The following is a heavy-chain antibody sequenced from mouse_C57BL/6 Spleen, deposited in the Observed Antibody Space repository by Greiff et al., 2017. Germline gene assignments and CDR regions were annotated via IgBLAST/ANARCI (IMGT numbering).Heavy chain of an antibody. CDR1: GYTFTSYG. Sequence: VQLQQSGAELARPGASVKLSCKASGYTFTSYGISWVKQRTGQGLEWIGEIYPRSGNTYYNEKFKGKATLTADKSSSPAYMELRSLTSEDSAVYFCARKGRDYYFDYWGQGTTLTVSS. D-gene: IGHD3-3*01. CDR2: IYPRSGNT. J-gene: IGHJ2*01. V-gene: IGHV1-81*01. CDR3: ARKGRDYYFDY.